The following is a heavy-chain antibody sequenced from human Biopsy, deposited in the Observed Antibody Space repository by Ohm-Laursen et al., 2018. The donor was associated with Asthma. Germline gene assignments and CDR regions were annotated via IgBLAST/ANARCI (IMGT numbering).Heavy chain of an antibody. CDR2: LIPVLGTP. CDR1: GDSFSNYA. J-gene: IGHJ6*02. Sequence: VKISCKASGDSFSNYAISWVRQAPGQGLEWMGGLIPVLGTPDHAQMFEGRVTITADESTSTAYMELSSLSSEDTAVYYCARGYSGSDRIVYYYSDLEVWGQGTTVTVSS. CDR3: ARGYSGSDRIVYYYSDLEV. V-gene: IGHV1-69*13. D-gene: IGHD5-12*01.